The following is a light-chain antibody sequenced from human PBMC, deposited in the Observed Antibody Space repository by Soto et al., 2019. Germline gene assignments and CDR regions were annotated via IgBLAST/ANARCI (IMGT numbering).Light chain of an antibody. Sequence: DIQMTQSPSTLSASVVDRVTITWRSSRGVSNWLPWYQQKPGKAPKLLIYAASSLQSGVPSRFSGSGSGTDFNLTISSLQPEDFATYYCQQSYSTPPENTFGQGTRLEI. V-gene: IGKV1-39*01. CDR2: AAS. J-gene: IGKJ5*01. CDR1: RGVSNW. CDR3: QQSYSTPPENT.